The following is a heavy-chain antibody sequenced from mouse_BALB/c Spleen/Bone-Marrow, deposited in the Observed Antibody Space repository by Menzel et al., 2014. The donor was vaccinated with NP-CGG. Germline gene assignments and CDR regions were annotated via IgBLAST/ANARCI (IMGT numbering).Heavy chain of an antibody. Sequence: EVKLVESGPELVKPGASVKMSCKASGYTFTSYVMHWVKQKPGQGLEWIGYINPYNDGTKYNEKFKGKATLTSDKSSSTAYMELSSLTSEDSAVYYCARSPSYGNYVDYWGQGTSVTASS. CDR1: GYTFTSYV. CDR2: INPYNDGT. V-gene: IGHV1-14*01. J-gene: IGHJ4*01. D-gene: IGHD2-10*02. CDR3: ARSPSYGNYVDY.